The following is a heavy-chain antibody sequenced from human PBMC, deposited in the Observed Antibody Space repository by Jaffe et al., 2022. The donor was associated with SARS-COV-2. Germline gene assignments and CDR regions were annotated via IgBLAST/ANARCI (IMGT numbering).Heavy chain of an antibody. CDR1: GFTFADYA. D-gene: IGHD4-17*01. CDR3: ANTLLYSDYRRAFDS. J-gene: IGHJ4*02. Sequence: EVQLLESGGGLVQPGGSLRLSCAASGFTFADYAMIWVRQAPGKGLEWVSSISGSADSTYYADSVKGRFTISRDNSKNTLYLQMNSLRAEDTAVYYCANTLLYSDYRRAFDSWGQGTLVTVSS. V-gene: IGHV3-23*01. CDR2: ISGSADST.